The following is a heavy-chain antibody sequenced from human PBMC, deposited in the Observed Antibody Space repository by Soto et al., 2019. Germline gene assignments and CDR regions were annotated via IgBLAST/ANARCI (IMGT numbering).Heavy chain of an antibody. V-gene: IGHV1-3*01. CDR1: GYTFTSYA. Sequence: ASVKVSCKASGYTFTSYAMHWVRQAPGQRLEWMGWINAGNGNTKYSQKFQGRVTITRDTSASTAYMELSSLRSEDTAVYYCARQTRYYGSSGYSFCYFDYWGQGTLVTVSS. J-gene: IGHJ4*02. CDR2: INAGNGNT. CDR3: ARQTRYYGSSGYSFCYFDY. D-gene: IGHD3-22*01.